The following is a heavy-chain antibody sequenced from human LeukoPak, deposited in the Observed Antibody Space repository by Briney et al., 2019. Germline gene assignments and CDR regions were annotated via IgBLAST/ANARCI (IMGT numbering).Heavy chain of an antibody. Sequence: GGSLRLSCAASGFTFSDYYMSWIRQAPGKGLERVSYISSSGSTMYYADSVKGRFTISRDNAKNSLYLQMNSLRAEDTAVYYCAREGAVDYDSSAQGAFDIWGQGTMVTVST. CDR1: GFTFSDYY. CDR2: ISSSGSTM. D-gene: IGHD3-22*01. J-gene: IGHJ3*02. CDR3: AREGAVDYDSSAQGAFDI. V-gene: IGHV3-11*01.